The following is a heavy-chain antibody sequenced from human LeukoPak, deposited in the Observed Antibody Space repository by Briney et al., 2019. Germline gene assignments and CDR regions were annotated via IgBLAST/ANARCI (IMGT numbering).Heavy chain of an antibody. D-gene: IGHD3-10*01. J-gene: IGHJ4*02. CDR2: INPNSGGT. CDR3: ARSALSGFDY. V-gene: IGHV1-2*02. Sequence: GASVKVSCKASGYTFTSYGISWVRQAPGQGLEWMGWINPNSGGTNYAQKFQGRVTMTRDTSISTAYMELSRLRSDDTAVYYCARSALSGFDYWGQGTLVTVSS. CDR1: GYTFTSYG.